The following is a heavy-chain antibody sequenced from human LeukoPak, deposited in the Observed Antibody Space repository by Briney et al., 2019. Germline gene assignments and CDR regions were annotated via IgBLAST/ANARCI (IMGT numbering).Heavy chain of an antibody. Sequence: GWSLTLSCATSGFTFSDYYMSWILQAAGKGLEWVSYISSSGSPMYYADSVKGRFTISRGNAKHSLFLQVDSLSAEDTAGCDLARGSFLNTYGGFIGWGQGTLVTVSS. CDR3: ARGSFLNTYGGFIG. CDR2: ISSSGSPM. V-gene: IGHV3-11*04. J-gene: IGHJ4*02. CDR1: GFTFSDYY. D-gene: IGHD3-16*02.